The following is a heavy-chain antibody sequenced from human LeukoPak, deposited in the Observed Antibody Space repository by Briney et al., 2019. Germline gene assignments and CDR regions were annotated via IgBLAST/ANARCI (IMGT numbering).Heavy chain of an antibody. D-gene: IGHD4-11*01. CDR3: ARLAHQTDFDYSNYVDLDY. Sequence: GGSLRLSCAASGFTFSSYGMHWVRQAPGKGLEWVAVIWYDGSNKYYADSVKGRFTISRDNSKNTLYLQMNSLRAEDTAVYYCARLAHQTDFDYSNYVDLDYWGQGTLVTVSS. V-gene: IGHV3-33*01. CDR2: IWYDGSNK. CDR1: GFTFSSYG. J-gene: IGHJ4*02.